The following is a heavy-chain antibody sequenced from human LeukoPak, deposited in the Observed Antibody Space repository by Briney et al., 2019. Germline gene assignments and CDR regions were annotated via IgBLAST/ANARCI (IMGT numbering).Heavy chain of an antibody. D-gene: IGHD4-17*01. V-gene: IGHV1-18*01. CDR2: ISAYNGNT. CDR1: GYTFTSYD. J-gene: IGHJ4*02. Sequence: ASVKVSCKASGYTFTSYDINWVRQATGQGLEWMGRISAYNGNTNYAQKLQGRVTMTTDTSTGTAYTELRSLRSDDTAVYYCARVPLPYGDYGDYWGQGTLVTVSS. CDR3: ARVPLPYGDYGDY.